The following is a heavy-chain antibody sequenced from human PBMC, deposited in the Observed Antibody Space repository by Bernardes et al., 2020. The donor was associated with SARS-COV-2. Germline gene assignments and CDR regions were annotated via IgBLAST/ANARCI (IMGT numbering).Heavy chain of an antibody. Sequence: GSLRLSCAASGFNFSGSAIQWVRQPSGKGLEWIGRFRSKPKGYATTYAASLKGRFVISRDDSRNTAYLQIHSLKIEDTAVYYCTGDYLYWDQGTLVSVSS. V-gene: IGHV3-73*01. CDR1: GFNFSGSA. CDR3: TGDYLY. CDR2: FRSKPKGYAT. D-gene: IGHD4-17*01. J-gene: IGHJ4*02.